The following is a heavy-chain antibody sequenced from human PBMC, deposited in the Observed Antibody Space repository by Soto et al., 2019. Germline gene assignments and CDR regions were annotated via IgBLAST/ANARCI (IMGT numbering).Heavy chain of an antibody. CDR1: EGTVIRDW. J-gene: IGHJ4*02. CDR2: TNQDGSEK. D-gene: IGHD1-26*01. Sequence: EVHLVESGGGLVQTGGSLRLSCAIFEGTVIRDWMNWVRQAPGKGLEWVAHTNQDGSEKYYVDSVKGRFTISRDNYKNSLYLQMNSLRAEDTAMYYCSGGVGDAFWGQGTLVTVSS. CDR3: SGGVGDAF. V-gene: IGHV3-7*04.